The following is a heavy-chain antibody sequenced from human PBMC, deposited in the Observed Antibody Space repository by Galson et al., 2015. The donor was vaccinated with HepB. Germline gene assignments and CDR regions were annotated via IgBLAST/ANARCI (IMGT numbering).Heavy chain of an antibody. D-gene: IGHD3-10*01. J-gene: IGHJ5*02. CDR3: AKSESFGEDVDVAFDP. V-gene: IGHV3-33*06. CDR2: IFYDGSNR. CDR1: GFMFSTYG. Sequence: SLRLSCASSGFMFSTYGMHWVRQAPGKGLEWVAVIFYDGSNRYYADSVKGRFTISRDNSKNTLYLQMNSVRAEDTAVHYCAKSESFGEDVDVAFDPWGQGTLVIVSS.